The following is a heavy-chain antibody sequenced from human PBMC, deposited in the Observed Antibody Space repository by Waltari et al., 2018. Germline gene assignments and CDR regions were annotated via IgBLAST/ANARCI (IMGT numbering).Heavy chain of an antibody. J-gene: IGHJ1*01. CDR3: VKEMIYGDYPDF. Sequence: EVQLLESVGGLVEPGGSLRLSCAASGFTFGSFAMSWVRQAPGKGLEWVATISNTGGALFYAASVKGRFTVSRDFSKKTVALQLTSLRADDTALYYCVKEMIYGDYPDFWGQGTLVTVSS. CDR1: GFTFGSFA. D-gene: IGHD4-17*01. V-gene: IGHV3-23*01. CDR2: ISNTGGAL.